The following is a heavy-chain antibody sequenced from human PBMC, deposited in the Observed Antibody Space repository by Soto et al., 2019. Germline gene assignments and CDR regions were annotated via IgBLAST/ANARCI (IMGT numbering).Heavy chain of an antibody. CDR1: GFTFSSYS. D-gene: IGHD4-17*01. V-gene: IGHV3-48*02. CDR3: ARCHDYGDSPDYYYYYGMDV. Sequence: GGSLRLSCAASGFTFSSYSMNWVRQAPGKGLEWVSYISSSSSTIYYADSVKGRFTISRDNAKNSLYLQMNSLRDEDTAVYYCARCHDYGDSPDYYYYYGMDVWGQGTTVTVSS. CDR2: ISSSSSTI. J-gene: IGHJ6*02.